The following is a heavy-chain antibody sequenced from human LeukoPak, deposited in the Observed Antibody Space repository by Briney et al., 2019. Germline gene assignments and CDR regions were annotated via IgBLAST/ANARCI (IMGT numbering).Heavy chain of an antibody. V-gene: IGHV3-48*04. CDR1: GFAFSDYS. D-gene: IGHD5-12*01. CDR2: VGIDSGNT. J-gene: IGHJ4*02. CDR3: ARDHRYAFDN. Sequence: GGSLRLSCAASGFAFSDYSMNWVRQAPGKGLEWISYVGIDSGNTKYADSVKGRFTISGDSAKNSVFLQMNSLRVEDTAVYSYARDHRYAFDNWGQGTLVTVSS.